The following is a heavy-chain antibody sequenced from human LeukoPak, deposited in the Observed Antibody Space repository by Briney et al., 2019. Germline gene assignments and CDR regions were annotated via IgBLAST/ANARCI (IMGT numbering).Heavy chain of an antibody. Sequence: ASVKVSCKASGYTFTSYGISWVRQAPGQGLECMGWISAYNGNTNYAQKLQSRVTMTTDTSTSTAYMELRSLRSDDTAVYYCARGYSSGWLSVYYFDYWGQGTLVTVSS. J-gene: IGHJ4*02. D-gene: IGHD6-19*01. CDR3: ARGYSSGWLSVYYFDY. CDR1: GYTFTSYG. CDR2: ISAYNGNT. V-gene: IGHV1-18*01.